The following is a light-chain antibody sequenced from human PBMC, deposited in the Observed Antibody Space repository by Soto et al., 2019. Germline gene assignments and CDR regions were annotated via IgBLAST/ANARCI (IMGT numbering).Light chain of an antibody. CDR3: SSYAGSNNYV. J-gene: IGLJ1*01. Sequence: QSALTQPPSASGSPGQSVTISCTGTSRDVDGYDFVSWYQQHPGKAPKLMIHEVSKRPSGVPDRFSGSKSGNTASLTVSGLQAEDEADYYCSSYAGSNNYVFGTGTKVTVL. CDR2: EVS. V-gene: IGLV2-8*01. CDR1: SRDVDGYDF.